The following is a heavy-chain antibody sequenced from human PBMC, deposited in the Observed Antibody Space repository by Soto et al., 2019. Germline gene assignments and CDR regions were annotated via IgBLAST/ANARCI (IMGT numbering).Heavy chain of an antibody. V-gene: IGHV3-64D*06. CDR3: VKDRWVDY. Sequence: LSLSCSVSGFTFSSYAMHWVRQAPGKGLEYVSSISSNGGSTYYPDSVKGRFTISRDNSKNTLCLQMSSLRVEDTAVYYCVKDRWVDYWGQGTLVTVSS. J-gene: IGHJ4*02. CDR1: GFTFSSYA. CDR2: ISSNGGST. D-gene: IGHD6-13*01.